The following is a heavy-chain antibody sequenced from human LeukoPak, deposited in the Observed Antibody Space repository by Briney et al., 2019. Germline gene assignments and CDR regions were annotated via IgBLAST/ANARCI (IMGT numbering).Heavy chain of an antibody. CDR1: GGSVSSGNYY. V-gene: IGHV4-61*02. D-gene: IGHD1-26*01. CDR2: IYTSGNT. CDR3: TKGGELMNY. Sequence: SETLSLTCTVFGGSVSSGNYYWTWIRQPAGKGLEWIGRIYTSGNTNYNPSLKSRVTISIDASKNQFSLRLSSVTAADTAVYYCTKGGELMNYWGQGTLVTVSS. J-gene: IGHJ4*02.